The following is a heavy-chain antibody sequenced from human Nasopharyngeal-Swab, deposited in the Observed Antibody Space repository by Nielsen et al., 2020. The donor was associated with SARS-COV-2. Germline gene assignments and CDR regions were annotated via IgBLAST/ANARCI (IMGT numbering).Heavy chain of an antibody. CDR2: IKQDGSEK. D-gene: IGHD2-21*01. J-gene: IGHJ6*02. V-gene: IGHV3-7*01. CDR3: ARVGVVIAHYYYYGMDV. Sequence: EGSLRLSCAASGFTFSSYWMSWVRQAPGKGLEWVANIKQDGSEKYYVDSVKGRFTISRDNAKNSLYLQMNSLRAEDTAVYYCARVGVVIAHYYYYGMDVWGQGTTVTVSS. CDR1: GFTFSSYW.